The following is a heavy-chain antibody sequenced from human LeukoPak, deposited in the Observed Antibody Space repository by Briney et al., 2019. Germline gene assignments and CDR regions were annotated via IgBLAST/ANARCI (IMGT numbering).Heavy chain of an antibody. CDR1: GESLNSYY. CDR3: RGSGDSDY. Sequence: SETLSLTCAVYGESLNSYYWSWIRQPPGKGLEWIGEINHSGSTNYNPSLKSRVTISVDTSRNQFSLKLSSVTAADTAVYYCRGSGDSDYWGQGTLVTVSS. V-gene: IGHV4-34*01. J-gene: IGHJ4*02. D-gene: IGHD3-10*01. CDR2: INHSGST.